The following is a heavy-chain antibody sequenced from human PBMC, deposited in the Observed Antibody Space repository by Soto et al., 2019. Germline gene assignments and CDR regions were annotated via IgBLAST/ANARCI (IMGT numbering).Heavy chain of an antibody. D-gene: IGHD2-2*01. V-gene: IGHV3-74*01. J-gene: IGHJ4*02. CDR1: GFTFSSYW. CDR3: ARGLVVVPAGNDY. CDR2: INSDGSST. Sequence: PGGSLRLSCAASGFTFSSYWLHWVRQAPGKGLVWVSRINSDGSSTSYADSVKGRFTISRDNAKNTLYLQMNSLRAEDTAVYYCARGLVVVPAGNDYWGQGTLVTVSS.